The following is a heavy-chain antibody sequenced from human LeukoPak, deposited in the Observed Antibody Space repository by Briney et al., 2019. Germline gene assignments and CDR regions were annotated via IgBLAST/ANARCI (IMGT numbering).Heavy chain of an antibody. D-gene: IGHD4-17*01. Sequence: SETLSLTCTVSGGSISSYYWSWIRQPPGKGLEWIGYINYSGSTYNPSLKSRVIMSVDTSKNQFSLKLSSVTAADTAVYYCARVVYGDYAGDIYNWFDPWGQGTQVTVSS. J-gene: IGHJ5*02. CDR1: GGSISSYY. CDR3: ARVVYGDYAGDIYNWFDP. V-gene: IGHV4-59*01. CDR2: INYSGST.